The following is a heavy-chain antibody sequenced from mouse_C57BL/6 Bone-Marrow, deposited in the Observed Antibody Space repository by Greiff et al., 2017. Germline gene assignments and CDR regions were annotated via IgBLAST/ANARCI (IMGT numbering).Heavy chain of an antibody. CDR2: IAPGNGDT. J-gene: IGHJ4*01. V-gene: IGHV14-4*01. CDR1: GFNIKDDY. Sequence: VQLQQSGAELVRPGASVKLSCTASGFNIKDDYMHWVKQRPEQGLEWIGWIAPGNGDTEYASKFPGKATRTADTSSNTAYLQLSSLTSEDTDVYYCTTYYEAVDYGGQGTSGTVSS. CDR3: TTYYEAVDY. D-gene: IGHD1-1*01.